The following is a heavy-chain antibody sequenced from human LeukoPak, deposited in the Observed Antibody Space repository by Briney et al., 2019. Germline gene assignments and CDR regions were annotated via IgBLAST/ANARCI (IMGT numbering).Heavy chain of an antibody. Sequence: QPGGSLRLSCAASGFTFTSYAMNWVRQAPGKGLEWVSGISGSGGSTYYADSVKGRFTISRDNAKNSLFLQMNSLRAEDTAVYYCARVGYSSGWYGWFDPWGQGTLVTVSS. J-gene: IGHJ5*02. D-gene: IGHD6-19*01. CDR3: ARVGYSSGWYGWFDP. CDR2: ISGSGGST. CDR1: GFTFTSYA. V-gene: IGHV3-23*01.